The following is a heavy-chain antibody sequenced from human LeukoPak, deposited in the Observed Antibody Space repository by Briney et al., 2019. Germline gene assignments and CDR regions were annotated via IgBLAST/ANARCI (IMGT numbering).Heavy chain of an antibody. V-gene: IGHV3-48*03. J-gene: IGHJ4*02. Sequence: GGSLRLSCAASGFSFSSYEMNWVRQAPGKGLEWVSYISSSGSTIYYADSVKGRFTISRDNAKNSLYLQMNSLRAEDTAVYYCARGTMILAALFDYWGQGTLVTVSS. CDR3: ARGTMILAALFDY. CDR1: GFSFSSYE. D-gene: IGHD3-22*01. CDR2: ISSSGSTI.